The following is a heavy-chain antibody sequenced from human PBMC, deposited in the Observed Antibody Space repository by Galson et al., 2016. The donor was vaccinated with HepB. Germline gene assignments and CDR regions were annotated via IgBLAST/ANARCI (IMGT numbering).Heavy chain of an antibody. Sequence: SLRLSCAASGFTFDDYGMDWVRQAPGKGLEWVSGISWNSGNIGYADSVKGRFTISRDNAKRSLYLQMNSVRPEDTALYYCARRSSWRWFDSWGQGTLVTVSS. D-gene: IGHD6-13*01. J-gene: IGHJ5*01. CDR2: ISWNSGNI. CDR1: GFTFDDYG. CDR3: ARRSSWRWFDS. V-gene: IGHV3-9*01.